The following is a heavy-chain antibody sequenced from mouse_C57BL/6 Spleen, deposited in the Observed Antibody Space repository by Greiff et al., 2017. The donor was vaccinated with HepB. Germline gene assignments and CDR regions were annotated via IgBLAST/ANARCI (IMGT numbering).Heavy chain of an antibody. J-gene: IGHJ1*03. D-gene: IGHD1-1*01. Sequence: QVQLQQSGPGLVQPSQSLSITCTVSGFSLTSYGVHWVRQSPGKGLEWLGVIWRGGSTDYNAAFMSRLSITKDNSKSQVFFKMNSLQAADTAIYYCAKNGDLLLRYFDVWGTGTTVTVSS. CDR3: AKNGDLLLRYFDV. CDR2: IWRGGST. V-gene: IGHV2-5*01. CDR1: GFSLTSYG.